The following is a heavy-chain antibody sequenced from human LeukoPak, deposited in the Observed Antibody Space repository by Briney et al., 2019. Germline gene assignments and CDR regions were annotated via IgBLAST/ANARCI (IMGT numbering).Heavy chain of an antibody. Sequence: GGSLRLSCAPSGFTFSGSAMHWVRQASGKGLEWVGRIRSKANSYATAYAASVKGRFTISRDDSKNTAYLQMNSLKTEDTAVYYCTRPLQDYYDSSGYYYAFDIWGQGTMVTVSS. D-gene: IGHD3-22*01. CDR1: GFTFSGSA. J-gene: IGHJ3*02. CDR3: TRPLQDYYDSSGYYYAFDI. V-gene: IGHV3-73*01. CDR2: IRSKANSYAT.